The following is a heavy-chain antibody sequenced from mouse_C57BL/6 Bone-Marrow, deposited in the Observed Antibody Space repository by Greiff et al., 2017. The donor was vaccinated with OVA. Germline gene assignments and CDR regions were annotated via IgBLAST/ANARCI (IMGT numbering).Heavy chain of an antibody. D-gene: IGHD2-2*01. CDR1: GYTFTSYW. V-gene: IGHV1-59*01. Sequence: VQLQQPGAELVRPGTSVKLSCKASGYTFTSYWMHWVKQRPGQGLEWIGVIDPSDSYTNYNQKFKGKATLTVDTSSSTAYMQLSSLTSEDSAVYCFARSSMVKGLAYWGQGTLVTVSA. CDR3: ARSSMVKGLAY. CDR2: IDPSDSYT. J-gene: IGHJ3*01.